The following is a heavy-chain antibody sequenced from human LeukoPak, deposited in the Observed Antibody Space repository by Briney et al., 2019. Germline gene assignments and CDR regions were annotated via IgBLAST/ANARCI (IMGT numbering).Heavy chain of an antibody. Sequence: GGSLRLSCAASGFTFSGYWMHWVRQAPGKGLVWVSRINSDGSSTSYADSVKGRFTISRDNSKNTLYLQMNSLRAEDTAVYYCARDLRTYYDILTGYTPLGYWGQGTLVTVSS. D-gene: IGHD3-9*01. V-gene: IGHV3-74*01. CDR1: GFTFSGYW. CDR3: ARDLRTYYDILTGYTPLGY. J-gene: IGHJ4*02. CDR2: INSDGSST.